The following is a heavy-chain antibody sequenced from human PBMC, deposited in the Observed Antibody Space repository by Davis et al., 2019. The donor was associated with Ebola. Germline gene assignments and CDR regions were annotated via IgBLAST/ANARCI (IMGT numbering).Heavy chain of an antibody. Sequence: MPSETLSLTCTVSGGSIRGYFWSWIRQSPGKGLEWIGYVHYSGTTNYNPSLESRPTISVDTSKKQFSLKLSSVTAADTAVYYCAREQEGLTPNWFDSWGQGTLVTVSS. CDR2: VHYSGTT. D-gene: IGHD3/OR15-3a*01. J-gene: IGHJ5*01. CDR1: GGSIRGYF. CDR3: AREQEGLTPNWFDS. V-gene: IGHV4-59*12.